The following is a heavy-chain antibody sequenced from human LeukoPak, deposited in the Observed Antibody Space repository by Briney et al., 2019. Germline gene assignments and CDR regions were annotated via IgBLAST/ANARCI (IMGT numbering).Heavy chain of an antibody. CDR2: IRSKANNYAT. D-gene: IGHD1-26*01. Sequence: GGSPRLSCAASGFTFSGSTMHWVRQASGKGLEWVGRIRSKANNYATAYATSVKGRFTLSRDDSKNTAHLQMNSLKAEDTAVYYCIRGAASGSYYGFDVWGQGATVTVSS. V-gene: IGHV3-73*01. CDR1: GFTFSGST. J-gene: IGHJ6*02. CDR3: IRGAASGSYYGFDV.